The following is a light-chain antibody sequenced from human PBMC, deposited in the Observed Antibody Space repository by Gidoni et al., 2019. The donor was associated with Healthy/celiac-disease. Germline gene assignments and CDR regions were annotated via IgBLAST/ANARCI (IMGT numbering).Light chain of an antibody. V-gene: IGKV1-5*03. CDR1: QSIRSW. Sequence: DIQMTQSPSTLSASVGDRVTITCRASQSIRSWLAWYQQKPGKVPKLLIYTASSLESGVPTRFSGGGSCTVFTLTISSLQPDDFASYYCQQYTSPWTFGQGTKVEIK. CDR2: TAS. CDR3: QQYTSPWT. J-gene: IGKJ1*01.